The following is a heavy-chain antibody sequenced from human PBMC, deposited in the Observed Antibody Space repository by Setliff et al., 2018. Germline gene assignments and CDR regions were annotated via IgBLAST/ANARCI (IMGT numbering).Heavy chain of an antibody. CDR2: IYYSGTT. Sequence: SETLSLTCTVPGGSISSYYWSWIRQPPGKGLEWIGYIYYSGTTNYSPSLKSRVTISIDMSKNQFSLKLNSVTAADTAVYYCARGAYIGLDYWGQGTLVTVSS. J-gene: IGHJ4*02. CDR1: GGSISSYY. D-gene: IGHD4-4*01. V-gene: IGHV4-59*01. CDR3: ARGAYIGLDY.